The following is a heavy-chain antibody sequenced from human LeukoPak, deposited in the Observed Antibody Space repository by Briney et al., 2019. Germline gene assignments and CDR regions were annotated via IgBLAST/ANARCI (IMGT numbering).Heavy chain of an antibody. D-gene: IGHD6-19*01. CDR1: GFTFSSYG. J-gene: IGHJ4*02. Sequence: GGSLRLSCAASGFTFSSYGMHWVRQAPGKGLEWVAFIRYDGSNKYYADSVKGRFTISRDNSKNTLYLQMNSLRAEDTAVYYCAKVVFKGSVAGTFDYWGQGTLVTVSS. CDR2: IRYDGSNK. V-gene: IGHV3-30*02. CDR3: AKVVFKGSVAGTFDY.